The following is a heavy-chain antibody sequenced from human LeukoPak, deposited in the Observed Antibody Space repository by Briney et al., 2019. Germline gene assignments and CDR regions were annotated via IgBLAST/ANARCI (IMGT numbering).Heavy chain of an antibody. J-gene: IGHJ4*02. CDR1: GFRFSDYG. D-gene: IGHD5-18*01. CDR2: ICFAGSDK. CDR3: ARGRYSYGQTFCDY. Sequence: GGSLRLSCAASGFRFSDYGMHWVRQAPGKGLEWLAVICFAGSDKYYAASVEGRFTIPRDNSKNTLYLQMNGLRAEDTALYYCARGRYSYGQTFCDYWGQGTLVTVSS. V-gene: IGHV3-33*01.